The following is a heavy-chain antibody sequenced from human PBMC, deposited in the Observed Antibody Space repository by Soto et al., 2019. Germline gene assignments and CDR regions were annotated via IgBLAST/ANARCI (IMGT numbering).Heavy chain of an antibody. V-gene: IGHV3-9*01. J-gene: IGHJ5*02. Sequence: DVQLVESGGGLVQPGRSLRLSCAASGFTFDDYAMHWVRQAPGKGLEWVSGISWNSGSIGYADSVKGRFTISRDNAKNSLYLQMNSLRAEDTALYYCAKLDAWGQGTLVTVSS. CDR1: GFTFDDYA. CDR2: ISWNSGSI. D-gene: IGHD2-2*03. CDR3: AKLDA.